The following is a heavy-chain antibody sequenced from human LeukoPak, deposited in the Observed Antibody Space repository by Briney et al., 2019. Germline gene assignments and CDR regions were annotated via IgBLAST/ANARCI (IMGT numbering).Heavy chain of an antibody. Sequence: ASVKVSCKAAGYTVTGYYIHWGRQAPGQGLEWMGSINPNSGGTNYAQKFQGRVAMSRDTSISTAYIDLSRLRSDDTAVYYCARDLSTAAGVGWFDPWGQGTLVTVSS. CDR2: INPNSGGT. CDR3: ARDLSTAAGVGWFDP. V-gene: IGHV1-2*02. D-gene: IGHD6-13*01. J-gene: IGHJ5*02. CDR1: GYTVTGYY.